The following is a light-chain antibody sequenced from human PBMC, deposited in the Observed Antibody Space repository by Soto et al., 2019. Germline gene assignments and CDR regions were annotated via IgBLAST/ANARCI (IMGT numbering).Light chain of an antibody. V-gene: IGKV3-20*01. CDR2: GAS. CDR3: QHYGGSPIP. Sequence: LVLAQARGSLSLSPGERAPLSFRASQSVSSSYLAWYQQKPGQAPRLLIYGASSRATGIPDRFSGSGSATDFTLTISRLEPEDFAVFYCQHYGGSPIPFGQGTRLEI. J-gene: IGKJ5*01. CDR1: QSVSSSY.